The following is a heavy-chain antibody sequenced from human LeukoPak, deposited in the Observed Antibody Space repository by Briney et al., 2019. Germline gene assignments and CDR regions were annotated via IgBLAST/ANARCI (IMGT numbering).Heavy chain of an antibody. CDR2: IKEDGSRN. CDR1: GFTFSSYW. CDR3: ARDSSTSPHFDY. V-gene: IGHV3-7*04. J-gene: IGHJ4*02. Sequence: PGGSLRLSCAASGFTFSSYWMSWVRQAPGKGLEWVANIKEDGSRNHYVDSVKGRFTITRDNANNSLYLQMNSLRAEDTAVYYCARDSSTSPHFDYWGQGTLVTVSS. D-gene: IGHD2-2*01.